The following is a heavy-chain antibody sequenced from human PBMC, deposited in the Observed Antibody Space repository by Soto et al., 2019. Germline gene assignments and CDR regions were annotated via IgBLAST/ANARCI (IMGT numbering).Heavy chain of an antibody. V-gene: IGHV3-23*01. CDR2: ISGSGGST. CDR3: ATDGEIAVAGYFDY. J-gene: IGHJ4*01. Sequence: AGGSLRLSCAASGFTFSSYAMSWVRQAPGKGLEWVSAISGSGGSTYYADSVKGRFTISRDNSKNTLYLQMNSLRAEDTAVYYCATDGEIAVAGYFDYWGHGTLVTLSS. CDR1: GFTFSSYA. D-gene: IGHD6-19*01.